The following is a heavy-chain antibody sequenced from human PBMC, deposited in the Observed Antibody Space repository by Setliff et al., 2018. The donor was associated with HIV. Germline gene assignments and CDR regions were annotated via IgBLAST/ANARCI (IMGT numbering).Heavy chain of an antibody. CDR3: ARGRAGTGLDP. CDR2: ISGSGGIT. J-gene: IGHJ5*02. CDR1: GFDFNKYG. V-gene: IGHV3-23*01. D-gene: IGHD6-13*01. Sequence: GESLKISCTASGFDFNKYGMNWVRQAPGKGLEWVSSISGSGGITYYVDSVKGRFSISRDKSKNTLYLQMDSLRAEDTAVYYCARGRAGTGLDPWGQGTLVTVSS.